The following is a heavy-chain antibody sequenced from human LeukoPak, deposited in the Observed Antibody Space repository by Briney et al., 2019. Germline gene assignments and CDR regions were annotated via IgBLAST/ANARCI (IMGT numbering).Heavy chain of an antibody. CDR2: ISGSGGST. D-gene: IGHD5-12*01. Sequence: GGSLRLSCAASGFTFSSYAMGWVRQAPGKGLGWVSAISGSGGSTYYADSVKGRFTISRDNSKNTLYLQMNSLRAEDTAVYYCAKGGDSGYDSTMRNWGQGTLVTVSS. CDR1: GFTFSSYA. CDR3: AKGGDSGYDSTMRN. V-gene: IGHV3-23*01. J-gene: IGHJ4*02.